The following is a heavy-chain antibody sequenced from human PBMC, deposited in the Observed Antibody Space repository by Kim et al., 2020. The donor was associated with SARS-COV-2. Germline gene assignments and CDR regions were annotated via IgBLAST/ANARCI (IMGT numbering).Heavy chain of an antibody. J-gene: IGHJ4*02. V-gene: IGHV4-34*01. CDR1: GGSFSGYY. Sequence: SETLSLTCAVYGGSFSGYYWSWIRQPPGKGLEWIGEINHSGSTNYNPSLKSRVTISVDTSKNQFSLKLSSVIAADTAVYYCARAHSSSSTFDYWGQGTLVTVSS. CDR3: ARAHSSSSTFDY. D-gene: IGHD6-13*01. CDR2: INHSGST.